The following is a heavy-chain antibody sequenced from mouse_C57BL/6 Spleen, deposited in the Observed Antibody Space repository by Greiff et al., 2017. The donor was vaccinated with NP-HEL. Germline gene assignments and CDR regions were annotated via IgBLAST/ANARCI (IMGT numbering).Heavy chain of an antibody. J-gene: IGHJ2*01. V-gene: IGHV1-61*01. Sequence: QVQLQQPGAELVRPGSSVKLSCKASGYTFTSYWMDWVKQRPGQGLEWIGNIYPSDSETHYNQKFKDKATLTVDKSSSTAYMQLSSLTSEDSAVYYCARGGSNYAFDYWGQGTTLTVSS. CDR2: IYPSDSET. CDR3: ARGGSNYAFDY. CDR1: GYTFTSYW. D-gene: IGHD2-5*01.